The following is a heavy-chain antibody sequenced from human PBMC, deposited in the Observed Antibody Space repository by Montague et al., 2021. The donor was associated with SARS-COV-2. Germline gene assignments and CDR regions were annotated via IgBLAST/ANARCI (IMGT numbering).Heavy chain of an antibody. CDR1: GGSISGYY. Sequence: SETLSLTCTVSGGSISGYYWTWIRQPPGKGLEWLGHIYYTGSTKYNPSLRSRVTISIDTPKNQFSLKLRSVTAADTAVYFCAREQTTFFIANCANYFDCWGQGATVTVST. CDR2: IYYTGST. D-gene: IGHD1-1*01. CDR3: AREQTTFFIANCANYFDC. J-gene: IGHJ4*02. V-gene: IGHV4-59*12.